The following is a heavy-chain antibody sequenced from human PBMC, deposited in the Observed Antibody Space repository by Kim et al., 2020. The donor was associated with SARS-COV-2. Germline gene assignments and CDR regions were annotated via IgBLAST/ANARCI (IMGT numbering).Heavy chain of an antibody. CDR2: IYYTGST. CDR3: ARGGPSRGSGSYQFDY. J-gene: IGHJ4*02. D-gene: IGHD3-10*01. Sequence: SETLSLTCTVSGGSISSYYWSWIRQPPGKGLDWIGYIYYTGSTNYNPSFKSRVTISVDTSENQFSLKLSSVTAADTAVYYCARGGPSRGSGSYQFDYWGQGTLVTVS. CDR1: GGSISSYY. V-gene: IGHV4-59*13.